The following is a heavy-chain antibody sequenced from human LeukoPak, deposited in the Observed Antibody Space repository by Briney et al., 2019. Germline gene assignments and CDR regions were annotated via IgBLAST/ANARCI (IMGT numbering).Heavy chain of an antibody. CDR1: GGSISSGSYY. V-gene: IGHV4-61*02. CDR2: IYSSGTT. CDR3: ARESDYSNNVDY. Sequence: SETLSLTCTASGGSISSGSYYWSWIRQPAGKGLEWIGRIYSSGTTNYNPSLKSRVTISLDTSKNQFSLKLSSVTAADTALYYCARESDYSNNVDYWGQGTPVTVSS. J-gene: IGHJ4*02. D-gene: IGHD4-11*01.